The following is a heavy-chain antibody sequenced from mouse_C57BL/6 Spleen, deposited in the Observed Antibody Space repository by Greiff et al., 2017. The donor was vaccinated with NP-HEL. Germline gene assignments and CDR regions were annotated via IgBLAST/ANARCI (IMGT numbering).Heavy chain of an antibody. CDR3: ARAGLTGTGFDY. J-gene: IGHJ2*01. D-gene: IGHD4-1*01. CDR2: IDPSDSYT. CDR1: GYTFTSYW. Sequence: QVQLQQPGAELVMPGASVKLSCKASGYTFTSYWMHWVKQRPGQGLEWIGEIDPSDSYTNYNQKFKGKSTLTVDKSSSTAYMQLSSLTSEDSAVYYCARAGLTGTGFDYWGQGTTLTVSS. V-gene: IGHV1-69*01.